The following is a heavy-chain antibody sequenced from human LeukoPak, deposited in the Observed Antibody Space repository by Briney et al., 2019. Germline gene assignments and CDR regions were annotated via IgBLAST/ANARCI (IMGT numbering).Heavy chain of an antibody. Sequence: PGGSLRLSCAASVFTFNTYTMNWVRQAPGKGLEWVSYISGSSGIIDYADSVRGRFTISRDNAKNSLYLQMNSLRAEDTAVYYCARDLDTSGYYSYFDPWGQGTLVTVSS. CDR1: VFTFNTYT. V-gene: IGHV3-48*01. D-gene: IGHD3-22*01. CDR2: ISGSSGII. CDR3: ARDLDTSGYYSYFDP. J-gene: IGHJ5*02.